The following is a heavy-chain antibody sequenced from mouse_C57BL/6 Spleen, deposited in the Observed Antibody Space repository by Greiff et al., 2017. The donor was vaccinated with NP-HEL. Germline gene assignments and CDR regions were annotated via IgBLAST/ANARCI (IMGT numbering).Heavy chain of an antibody. CDR2: IYPGDGDT. V-gene: IGHV1-82*01. CDR1: GYAFSSSW. D-gene: IGHD4-1*01. J-gene: IGHJ3*01. CDR3: ARSSNLCWFAY. Sequence: VQLQQSGPELVKPGASVKISCKASGYAFSSSWMNWVKQRPGKGLEWIGRIYPGDGDTNYNGKFKGKATLTADKSSSTAYMQLSSLTSEDSAVYFCARSSNLCWFAYWGQGTLVTVSA.